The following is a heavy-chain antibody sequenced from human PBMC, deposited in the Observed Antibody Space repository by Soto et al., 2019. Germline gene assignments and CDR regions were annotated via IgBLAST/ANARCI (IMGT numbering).Heavy chain of an antibody. D-gene: IGHD3-16*02. CDR3: AGDAAGTVSIVNTSPDL. CDR2: IIGSSSHK. V-gene: IGHV3-21*04. CDR1: GFTLSNSS. Sequence: GGSLTLSCAASGFTLSNSSSKCGLQAPGGRQGVGRSIIGSSSHKHCEDTVNRRSTISRDNTKNSQSLKRSSLRAEVTAVYYCAGDAAGTVSIVNTSPDLWGQGTLVTVSS. J-gene: IGHJ5*02.